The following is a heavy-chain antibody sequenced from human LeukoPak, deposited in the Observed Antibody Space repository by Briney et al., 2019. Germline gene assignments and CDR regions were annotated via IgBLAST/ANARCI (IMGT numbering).Heavy chain of an antibody. Sequence: GASVKVSCKASGYTFTSYDINWVRQATGQGLEWMGWMNPNSGNTGYAQKFQGRVTMTRNTSISTAYMELSSLRSEDTAVYYCARGPYYYDSSGYYYAYYGMDVWGQGTTVTVSS. V-gene: IGHV1-8*01. CDR1: GYTFTSYD. CDR3: ARGPYYYDSSGYYYAYYGMDV. CDR2: MNPNSGNT. D-gene: IGHD3-22*01. J-gene: IGHJ6*02.